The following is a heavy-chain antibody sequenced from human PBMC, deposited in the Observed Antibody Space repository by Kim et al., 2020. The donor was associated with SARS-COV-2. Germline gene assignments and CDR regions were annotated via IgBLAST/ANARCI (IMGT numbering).Heavy chain of an antibody. CDR3: ARHITYDYLAY. Sequence: SETLSLTCTVSGGSINSSYYWGWIRQPPGKGLEWIGSIYYGGGTYYNPSLKSRVTLSVDTSKNQFSLKLSSVTAADTAVYYCARHITYDYLAYWGQGTLV. J-gene: IGHJ4*02. D-gene: IGHD3-22*01. CDR2: IYYGGGT. V-gene: IGHV4-39*01. CDR1: GGSINSSYY.